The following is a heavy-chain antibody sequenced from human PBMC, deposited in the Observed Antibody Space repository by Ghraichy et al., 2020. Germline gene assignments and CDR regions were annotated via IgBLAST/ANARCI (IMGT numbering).Heavy chain of an antibody. D-gene: IGHD1-26*01. Sequence: GGSLRLSCVGSGFDFSTSWIHWVRQAPGKGLVWVSRLKHDGTSRTYADFVEGRFTISRDNAKNTLYLRMNSLRADDTAMYYCARDPHGVVGPTSAHDAFDIWGQGTMVTVSS. J-gene: IGHJ3*02. V-gene: IGHV3-74*03. CDR2: LKHDGTSR. CDR3: ARDPHGVVGPTSAHDAFDI. CDR1: GFDFSTSW.